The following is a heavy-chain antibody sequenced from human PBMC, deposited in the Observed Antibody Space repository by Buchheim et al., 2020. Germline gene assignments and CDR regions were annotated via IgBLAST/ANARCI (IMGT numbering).Heavy chain of an antibody. CDR2: ISYDGSNK. Sequence: QVQLVESGGGVVQPGRSLRLSCAASGFTFSSYGMHWVRQAPGKGLEWVAVISYDGSNKYYVDSVKGRFTISRDNSKNTLYLQMNSLRAEDTAVYYCAKSGRIPGYSSGWYGSLHDYWGQGTL. CDR3: AKSGRIPGYSSGWYGSLHDY. D-gene: IGHD6-19*01. CDR1: GFTFSSYG. J-gene: IGHJ4*02. V-gene: IGHV3-30*18.